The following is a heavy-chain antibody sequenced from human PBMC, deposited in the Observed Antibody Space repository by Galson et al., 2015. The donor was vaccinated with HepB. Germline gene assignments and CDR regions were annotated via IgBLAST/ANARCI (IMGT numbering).Heavy chain of an antibody. D-gene: IGHD1-14*01. CDR3: VRDVGRTSSWFDL. Sequence: SVKASCKASGFSFTGYFLHWVRQAPGQGLEWMGRIIPNSGGTFYSQKFQGRVTLTVDTSISTAYMELTTVTSDDTAVYFCVRDVGRTSSWFDLWGQGTLVIVSS. J-gene: IGHJ5*02. V-gene: IGHV1-2*06. CDR2: IIPNSGGT. CDR1: GFSFTGYF.